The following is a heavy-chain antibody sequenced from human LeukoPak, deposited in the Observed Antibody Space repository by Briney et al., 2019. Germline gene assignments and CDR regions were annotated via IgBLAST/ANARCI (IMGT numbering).Heavy chain of an antibody. CDR1: GFSFSTYG. CDR2: ISYDGSHQ. CDR3: ARDLGLRYGSGTYRFDP. Sequence: GGSLRLSCAAYGFSFSTYGMHWVRQAPGKGLESVAVISYDGSHQYYADSVKGRFTISRDMSNNTLYLQMNNLRVDDTALYYCARDLGLRYGSGTYRFDPWGQGTQVIVSS. V-gene: IGHV3-33*08. J-gene: IGHJ5*02. D-gene: IGHD3-10*01.